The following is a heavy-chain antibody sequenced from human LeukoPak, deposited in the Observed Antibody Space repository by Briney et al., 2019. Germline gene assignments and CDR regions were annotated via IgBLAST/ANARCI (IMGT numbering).Heavy chain of an antibody. Sequence: SETLSLTCTACGGSIDSYYWSWIRQPPGKGLEWIGYIHYTGSTEYHPSLKSRVTISLDTSKNQFSLKLTSVTAADTAVYYCARVYQSAEYYFDYWGQGNLVSVSS. CDR1: GGSIDSYY. J-gene: IGHJ4*02. V-gene: IGHV4-59*01. CDR2: IHYTGST. CDR3: ARVYQSAEYYFDY. D-gene: IGHD2-2*01.